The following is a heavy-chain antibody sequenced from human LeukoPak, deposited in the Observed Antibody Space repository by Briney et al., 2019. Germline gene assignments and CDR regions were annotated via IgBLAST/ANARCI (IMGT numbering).Heavy chain of an antibody. Sequence: QPGGSLRLSCAASGFTFSSYGMHWVRQAPGKGLEWVAVIWFDGSNKYYADSVKGRFTISRDNSKNTLYLQMNSLRAEDTAVYYCARDRDWGCSYCSYWGQGTLVTASS. J-gene: IGHJ4*02. CDR3: ARDRDWGCSYCSY. V-gene: IGHV3-33*01. CDR1: GFTFSSYG. CDR2: IWFDGSNK. D-gene: IGHD7-27*01.